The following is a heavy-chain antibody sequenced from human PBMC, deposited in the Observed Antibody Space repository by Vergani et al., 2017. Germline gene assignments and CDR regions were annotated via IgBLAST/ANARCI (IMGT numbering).Heavy chain of an antibody. CDR3: ARGLGLLYYRFGP. Sequence: QVQLVESGGGVVQPGRSLRLSCAASGFTFNQYGMHWVRQAPGKGLEWVAVTWYDGNNKQYADSVKGRFTISRDNSKSTMYLQMNSLRDEDTGVYYCARGLGLLYYRFGPRGQGTLVTVSS. J-gene: IGHJ5*02. D-gene: IGHD3-22*01. V-gene: IGHV3-33*01. CDR1: GFTFNQYG. CDR2: TWYDGNNK.